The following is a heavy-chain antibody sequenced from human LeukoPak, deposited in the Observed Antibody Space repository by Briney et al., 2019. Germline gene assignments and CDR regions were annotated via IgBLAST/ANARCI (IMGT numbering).Heavy chain of an antibody. CDR3: ARGPLYDFHPFDY. D-gene: IGHD3-3*01. CDR2: ISSSSSYI. CDR1: GFTFSSYS. J-gene: IGHJ4*02. V-gene: IGHV3-21*01. Sequence: GGSLRLSCAASGFTFSSYSMNWVRQAPGKGLEWVSSISSSSSYIYYADSVKGRFTISRDNAKNSLYLQMNSLRAEDAAVYYCARGPLYDFHPFDYWGQGTLVTVSS.